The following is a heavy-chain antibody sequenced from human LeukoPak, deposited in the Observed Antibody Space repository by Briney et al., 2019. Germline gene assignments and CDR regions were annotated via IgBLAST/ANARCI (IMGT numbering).Heavy chain of an antibody. J-gene: IGHJ4*02. CDR1: GNTFTNNG. V-gene: IGHV1-18*01. CDR2: ISAYNGNT. D-gene: IGHD3-9*01. Sequence: ASVKVSCKASGNTFTNNGISWVRQAPGQGLEWMGWISAYNGNTNYAQKFQGRVTMTTDTSTSTAYMELRSLTSDDTAVYYCARETYSNILTGTDYWGPGTLVTVSS. CDR3: ARETYSNILTGTDY.